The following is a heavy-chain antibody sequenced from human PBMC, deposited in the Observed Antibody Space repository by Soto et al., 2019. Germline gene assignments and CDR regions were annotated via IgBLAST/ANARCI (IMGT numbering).Heavy chain of an antibody. CDR1: GFTFSRYS. V-gene: IGHV3-48*02. J-gene: IGHJ4*02. Sequence: VQLVESGGDLVQPGGSLRLSCAASGFTFSRYSMNWVRQPPGKGLEWISYISLNSGAIYYADSVKGRFTIYRDNAKNSLYLQMNSLRDEDTAIYYCGCCITETRVVDHWGQGTLVTVSS. D-gene: IGHD1-20*01. CDR3: GCCITETRVVDH. CDR2: ISLNSGAI.